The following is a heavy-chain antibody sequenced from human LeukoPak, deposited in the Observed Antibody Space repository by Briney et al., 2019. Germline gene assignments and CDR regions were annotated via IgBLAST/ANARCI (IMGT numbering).Heavy chain of an antibody. V-gene: IGHV3-33*01. D-gene: IGHD6-19*01. CDR3: ARSSGRWLVRGYFDY. Sequence: GGSLRLSCAASGFTFSSYGMPWVRQAPGKGLEWEAVIWYDGSNKYYADSVKGRFTISRDNSKNTLYLQMNSLRAEDTAVYYCARSSGRWLVRGYFDYWGQGTLVTVSS. CDR1: GFTFSSYG. J-gene: IGHJ4*02. CDR2: IWYDGSNK.